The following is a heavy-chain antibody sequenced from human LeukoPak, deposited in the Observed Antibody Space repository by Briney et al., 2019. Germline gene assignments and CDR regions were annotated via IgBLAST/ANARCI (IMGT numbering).Heavy chain of an antibody. CDR2: IYYSGST. CDR3: ARASGGSGLYFDY. D-gene: IGHD3-22*01. V-gene: IGHV4-59*12. CDR1: GGSISSYY. J-gene: IGHJ4*02. Sequence: SETLSLTCTVSGGSISSYYWSWIRQPPGKGLEWIGYIYYSGSTNYNPSLKSRVTISVDRSKNQFSLKLSSVTAADTAVYYCARASGGSGLYFDYWGQGTLVTVSS.